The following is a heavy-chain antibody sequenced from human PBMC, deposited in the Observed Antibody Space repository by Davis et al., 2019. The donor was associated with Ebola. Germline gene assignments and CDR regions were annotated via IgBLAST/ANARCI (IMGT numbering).Heavy chain of an antibody. D-gene: IGHD6-6*01. V-gene: IGHV4-30-2*01. CDR3: ARLAARPNGWFDP. Sequence: MPSETLSLTCAVSGGSISSAGYSWSWIRQPPGKGLEWIGYIYHSGSTFYNPSLKSRVTISVDRSKNQFSLKLSSVTAADTAVYYCARLAARPNGWFDPWGQGTLVTVSS. CDR2: IYHSGST. J-gene: IGHJ5*02. CDR1: GGSISSAGYS.